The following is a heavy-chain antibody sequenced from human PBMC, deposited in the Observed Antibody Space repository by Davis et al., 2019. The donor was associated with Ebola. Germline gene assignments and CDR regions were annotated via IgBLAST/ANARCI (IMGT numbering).Heavy chain of an antibody. J-gene: IGHJ6*02. Sequence: GGSLRLSCAASGFTFSSYAMSWVRQAPGKGLEWVSYISSSSSTIYYADSVKGRFTISRDNAKNSLYLQMNSLRAEDTAVYYCARFSGSGWYGGDYYYYYGMDVWGQGTTVTVSS. V-gene: IGHV3-48*01. CDR3: ARFSGSGWYGGDYYYYYGMDV. CDR1: GFTFSSYA. CDR2: ISSSSSTI. D-gene: IGHD6-19*01.